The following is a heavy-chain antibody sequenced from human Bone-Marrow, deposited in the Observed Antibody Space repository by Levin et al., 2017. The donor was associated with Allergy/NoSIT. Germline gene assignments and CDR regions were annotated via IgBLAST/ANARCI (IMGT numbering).Heavy chain of an antibody. V-gene: IGHV4-39*01. CDR1: GGSISSSSYY. J-gene: IGHJ4*02. D-gene: IGHD3-16*02. CDR3: ATQRYDYVGGSYRRGGYFDY. CDR2: IYYSGST. Sequence: PSETLSLTCTVSGGSISSSSYYWGWIRQPPGKGLEWIGSIYYSGSTYYNPSLKSRVTISVDTSKNQFSLKLSSVTAADTAVYYCATQRYDYVGGSYRRGGYFDYWGQGTLVTVSS.